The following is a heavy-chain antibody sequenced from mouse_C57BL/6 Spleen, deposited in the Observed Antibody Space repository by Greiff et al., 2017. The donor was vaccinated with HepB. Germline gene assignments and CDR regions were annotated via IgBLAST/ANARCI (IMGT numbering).Heavy chain of an antibody. CDR1: GFTFSDYY. Sequence: EVMLVESGGGLVQPGGSLKLSCAASGFTFSDYYMYWVRQTPEKRLEWVAYISNGGGSTYYPDTVKGRFTISRDNAKNTLYLQMSRLKSEDTAMYYCARRYYSNRYYAMDYWGQGTSVTVSS. D-gene: IGHD2-5*01. V-gene: IGHV5-12*01. J-gene: IGHJ4*01. CDR3: ARRYYSNRYYAMDY. CDR2: ISNGGGST.